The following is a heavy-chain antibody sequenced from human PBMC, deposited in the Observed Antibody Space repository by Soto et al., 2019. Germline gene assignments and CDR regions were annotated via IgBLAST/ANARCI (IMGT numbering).Heavy chain of an antibody. CDR3: AGGFVSGHYDY. Sequence: SETLSLTCDVSGVSISSSSWWSWVRQPPGKGLEWVGEIYHSGSTNYNPSLKSRVTISVDKSKNQFSLRLTSVTAADTAVYYCAGGFVSGHYDYWGQGSLVTVSS. CDR1: GVSISSSSW. V-gene: IGHV4-4*02. J-gene: IGHJ4*02. D-gene: IGHD3-10*01. CDR2: IYHSGST.